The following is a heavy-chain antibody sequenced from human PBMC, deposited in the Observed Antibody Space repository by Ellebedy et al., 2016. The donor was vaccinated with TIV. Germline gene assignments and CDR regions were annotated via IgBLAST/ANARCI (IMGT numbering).Heavy chain of an antibody. CDR3: AKVTAAADN. CDR2: IGGSGRNT. Sequence: GESLKISXAASGVDVSTAYLSWVRQAPGKGLEWVSGIGGSGRNTYHADSVKGRFTISRDNSNDWLYLEMNSLRGEDTAIYYCAKVTAAADNWGQGTLVTVSS. CDR1: GVDVSTAY. D-gene: IGHD6-13*01. J-gene: IGHJ4*02. V-gene: IGHV3-23*01.